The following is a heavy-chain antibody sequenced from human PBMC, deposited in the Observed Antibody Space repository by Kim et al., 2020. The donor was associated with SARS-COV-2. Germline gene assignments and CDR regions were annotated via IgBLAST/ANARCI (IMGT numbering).Heavy chain of an antibody. V-gene: IGHV3-33*08. CDR2: IWYDGSNK. Sequence: GGSLRLSCAASGFTFSSYGMHWVRQAPGKGLEWVAVIWYDGSNKYYADSVKGRFTISRDNSKNTLYLQMNSLRAEDTAVYYCARINLGLYAAPHYFDYWGQGTLVTVSS. CDR3: ARINLGLYAAPHYFDY. D-gene: IGHD3-16*01. J-gene: IGHJ4*02. CDR1: GFTFSSYG.